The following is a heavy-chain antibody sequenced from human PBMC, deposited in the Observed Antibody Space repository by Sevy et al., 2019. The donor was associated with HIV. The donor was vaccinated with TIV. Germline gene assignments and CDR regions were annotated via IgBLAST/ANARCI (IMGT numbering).Heavy chain of an antibody. V-gene: IGHV3-33*01. CDR3: ARERLAVAGIGYYFDY. CDR1: RFTFSSYG. Sequence: GGSLSLSCAASRFTFSSYGMHWVRQAPGKGLEWVAVIWYDGTNKEYADSVKGRFTISRDNSKNTLYLQMSSLRADDTAVYYCARERLAVAGIGYYFDYWGQGTLVTVSS. D-gene: IGHD6-19*01. CDR2: IWYDGTNK. J-gene: IGHJ4*02.